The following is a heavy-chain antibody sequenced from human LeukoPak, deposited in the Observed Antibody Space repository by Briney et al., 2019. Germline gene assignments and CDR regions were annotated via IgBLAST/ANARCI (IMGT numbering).Heavy chain of an antibody. J-gene: IGHJ4*02. CDR3: ARDLGGGWSFDY. D-gene: IGHD6-19*01. CDR1: GFTVSSNY. CDR2: IYSGGST. V-gene: IGHV3-66*01. Sequence: GGSLRLSCAASGFTVSSNYMSWVRQAPGKGLERVSVIYSGGSTYYADSVKGRFTISRDNSKNTLYLQMNSLRAEDTAVYYCARDLGGGWSFDYWGQGTLVTVSS.